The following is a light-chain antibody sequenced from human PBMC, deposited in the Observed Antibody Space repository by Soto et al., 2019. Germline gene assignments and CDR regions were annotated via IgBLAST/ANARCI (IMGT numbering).Light chain of an antibody. CDR2: GAS. J-gene: IGKJ1*01. CDR3: QHYNDRWT. Sequence: EIVMTQSPATQSVSPGERAILSCRASHSVSTALAWYQQKPGQAPRLLIYGASTRSTGVPARFSGTGSGTEFPLIISRQESEVFAVYYCQHYNDRWTFGQGTTVEIK. V-gene: IGKV3-15*01. CDR1: HSVSTA.